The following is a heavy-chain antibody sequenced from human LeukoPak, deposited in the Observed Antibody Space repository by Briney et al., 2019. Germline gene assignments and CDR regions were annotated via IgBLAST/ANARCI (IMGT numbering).Heavy chain of an antibody. CDR2: MNPNSGNT. V-gene: IGHV1-8*01. CDR3: AREKHYYDSSNRDY. J-gene: IGHJ4*02. D-gene: IGHD3-22*01. CDR1: GYTFTSHD. Sequence: ASVMVSCKASGYTFTSHDINWVRQATGQGLEWMGWMNPNSGNTGYAQKFQGRVTMTRNTSISTAYMELSSLRSEDTAVYYCAREKHYYDSSNRDYWGQGTLVTVSS.